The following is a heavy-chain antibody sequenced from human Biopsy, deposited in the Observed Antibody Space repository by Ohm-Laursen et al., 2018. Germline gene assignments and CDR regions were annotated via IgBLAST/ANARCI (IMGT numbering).Heavy chain of an antibody. CDR2: IYYSGST. Sequence: SDTLSLTCPVSGGSISSDYWSWIRQTPGKGLEWIGYIYYSGSTNYNPSLKSRVTISVDTSKNQFSLRLNSVTAADTAVYYCPRATNSTGWPYYYFYGMDVWGQGTTVTVSS. D-gene: IGHD2/OR15-2a*01. CDR3: PRATNSTGWPYYYFYGMDV. V-gene: IGHV4-59*07. J-gene: IGHJ6*02. CDR1: GGSISSDY.